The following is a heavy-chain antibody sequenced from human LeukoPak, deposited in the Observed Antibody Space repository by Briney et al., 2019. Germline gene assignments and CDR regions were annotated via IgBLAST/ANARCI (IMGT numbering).Heavy chain of an antibody. Sequence: GGSLTLSCAASGFSVSTKYMNWVRQAPGKGLAWVSILYSGSDTYYADSVEGRFIISRDSSKNTLFLQMNDLRVEDTAVYYCARVGDHFHWYLDLWGRGTLVTISS. CDR2: LYSGSDT. V-gene: IGHV3-53*01. J-gene: IGHJ2*01. CDR1: GFSVSTKY. D-gene: IGHD3-3*02. CDR3: ARVGDHFHWYLDL.